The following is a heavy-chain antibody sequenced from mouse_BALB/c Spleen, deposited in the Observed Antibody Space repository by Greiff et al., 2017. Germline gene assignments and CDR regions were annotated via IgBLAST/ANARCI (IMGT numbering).Heavy chain of an antibody. Sequence: EVMLVESGGGLVQPGGSRKLSCAASGFTFSSFGMHWVRQAPEKGLEWVAYISSGSSTIYYADTVKGRFTISRDNPKNTLFLQMTSLRSEDTAMYYCARHRYDRYAMDYWGQGTSVTVSS. D-gene: IGHD2-14*01. CDR1: GFTFSSFG. J-gene: IGHJ4*01. CDR3: ARHRYDRYAMDY. V-gene: IGHV5-17*02. CDR2: ISSGSSTI.